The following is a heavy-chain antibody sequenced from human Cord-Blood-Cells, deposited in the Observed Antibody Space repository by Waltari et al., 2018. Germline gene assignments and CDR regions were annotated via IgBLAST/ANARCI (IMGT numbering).Heavy chain of an antibody. V-gene: IGHV1-69*01. CDR2: IIPIFGTA. CDR3: ARASLDIVVVVAATHDAFDI. D-gene: IGHD2-15*01. Sequence: QVQLVQSGAEVKKPGSSVKVSCKASGGTFSSYAISWVRQAPGQGLEWMGGIIPIFGTANYAQKFQGRVTITADESTSTAYMELSSLRSEDTAVYYCARASLDIVVVVAATHDAFDIWGQGTMVTVSS. CDR1: GGTFSSYA. J-gene: IGHJ3*02.